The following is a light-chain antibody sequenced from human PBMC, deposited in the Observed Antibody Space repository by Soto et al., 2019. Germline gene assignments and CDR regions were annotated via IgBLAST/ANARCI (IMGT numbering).Light chain of an antibody. J-gene: IGKJ4*01. CDR2: LGS. Sequence: IVMTQSPLSLPVTPGEPASISCRSSQSLLHSNGYNYVDWYLQKPGQSPQLLIYLGSNRASGVPDRFSGSGSGTDFTLKISRVDAEDVGVYYCRQALQTLTFGGGTKVEIK. CDR3: RQALQTLT. V-gene: IGKV2-28*01. CDR1: QSLLHSNGYNY.